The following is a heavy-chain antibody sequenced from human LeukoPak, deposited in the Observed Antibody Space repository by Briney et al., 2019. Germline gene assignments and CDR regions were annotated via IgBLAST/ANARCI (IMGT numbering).Heavy chain of an antibody. Sequence: SETLSLTCTVSGGSISSYYWSWIRQPPGKGLEWIGYIYYSESTNYNPSLKSRVTISVDTSKNQFSLKLNSLTAADTAMYYCARVGGTNYYYYGMDVWGQGTTVTVSS. CDR2: IYYSEST. CDR1: GGSISSYY. V-gene: IGHV4-59*01. J-gene: IGHJ6*02. CDR3: ARVGGTNYYYYGMDV.